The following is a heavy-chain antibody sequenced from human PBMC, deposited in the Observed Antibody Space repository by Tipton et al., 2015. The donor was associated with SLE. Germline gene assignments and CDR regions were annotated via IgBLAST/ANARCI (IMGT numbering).Heavy chain of an antibody. CDR1: GGSISGGDSS. CDR3: ARESYILTTPGSWIDH. Sequence: TLSLTCVVSGGSISGGDSSWTWIRQAPGKGLQWIGYIFHTGSTYYNPSLRSRVTISVDRSKNQFSLRLSSVSAADTAVYYCARESYILTTPGSWIDHWGQGTLVTVSS. D-gene: IGHD1-1*01. V-gene: IGHV4-30-2*01. CDR2: IFHTGST. J-gene: IGHJ5*02.